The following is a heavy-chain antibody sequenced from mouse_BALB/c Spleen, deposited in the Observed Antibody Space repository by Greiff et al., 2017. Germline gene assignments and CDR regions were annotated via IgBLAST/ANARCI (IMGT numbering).Heavy chain of an antibody. J-gene: IGHJ2*01. CDR3: TRDKWSDFDY. CDR2: ISSGGSYT. V-gene: IGHV5-6-4*01. Sequence: EVKLVESGGGLVKPGGSLKLSCAASGFTFSSYTMSWVRQTPEKRLEWVATISSGGSYTYYPDSVKGRFTISRDNAKNTLYLQMSSLKSEDTAMYYCTRDKWSDFDYWGQGTTLTVSS. D-gene: IGHD1-3*01. CDR1: GFTFSSYT.